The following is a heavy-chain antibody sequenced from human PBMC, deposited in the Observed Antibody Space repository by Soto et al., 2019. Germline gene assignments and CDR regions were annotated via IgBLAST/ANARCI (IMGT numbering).Heavy chain of an antibody. Sequence: QVQLVQSGAEVKKPGASVKVSCKTSGYTFTSYHISWVRQAPGQGLEWMGWISDYNTNTNYAQKFQSRVTMTTDTVTGSAYMALRSLRSAATAVYSSARDTPPTDYWGQGTLVTVSS. CDR2: ISDYNTNT. J-gene: IGHJ4*02. V-gene: IGHV1-18*01. CDR3: ARDTPPTDY. CDR1: GYTFTSYH.